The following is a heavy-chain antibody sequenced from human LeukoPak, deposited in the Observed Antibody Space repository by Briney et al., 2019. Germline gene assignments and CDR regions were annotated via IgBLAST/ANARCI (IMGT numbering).Heavy chain of an antibody. CDR1: GFAFGSEA. Sequence: GGSLRLSCAVSGFAFGSEAMSWVRQSPARGLEWVASISPGGGTTYYADYVKGRFTISRDNSNNSLFVQMNSLRAEDTAVYYCATYSSLNAREFQYWGQGTLVTVSS. J-gene: IGHJ1*01. D-gene: IGHD3-22*01. V-gene: IGHV3-23*01. CDR2: ISPGGGTT. CDR3: ATYSSLNAREFQY.